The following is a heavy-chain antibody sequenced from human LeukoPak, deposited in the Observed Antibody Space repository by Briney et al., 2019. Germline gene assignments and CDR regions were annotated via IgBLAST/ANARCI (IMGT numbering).Heavy chain of an antibody. J-gene: IGHJ4*02. D-gene: IGHD6-13*01. Sequence: GESLQISCQGSGYRFTNYWIGWVRQMPGKGLEWMGIIYPDDSNTRYSPSFQGQVTISADKSISTAYLQWSSLKASDTAMYYCARHLSSNWYNEKAFDYWGQGTLVTVSS. CDR2: IYPDDSNT. V-gene: IGHV5-51*01. CDR1: GYRFTNYW. CDR3: ARHLSSNWYNEKAFDY.